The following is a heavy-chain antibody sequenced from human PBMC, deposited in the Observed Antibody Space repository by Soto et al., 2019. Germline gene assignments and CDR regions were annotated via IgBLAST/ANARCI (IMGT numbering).Heavy chain of an antibody. CDR1: GGSISSYY. Sequence: SETLSLTCTVSGGSISSYYWSWIRQPPGKGLEWIGYIYYSGSTNYNPSLKSRVTISVDTSKNQFSLKLSSVTAADTAVYYCAREQKHYDILTGPDAFDIWGQGTMVNVSS. CDR3: AREQKHYDILTGPDAFDI. CDR2: IYYSGST. D-gene: IGHD3-9*01. J-gene: IGHJ3*02. V-gene: IGHV4-59*01.